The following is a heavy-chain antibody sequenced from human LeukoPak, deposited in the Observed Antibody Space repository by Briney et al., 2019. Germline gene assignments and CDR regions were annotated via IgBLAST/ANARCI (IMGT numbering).Heavy chain of an antibody. CDR2: IYYSGST. V-gene: IGHV4-30-4*01. D-gene: IGHD3-10*01. Sequence: SQTLSLTCTVSGSSISSGDYYWSWIRQPPGKGLEWIGYIYYSGSTYSTPSLKSRVTISVDTSKNQFSLKLTSVTAADTAVYYCVRVSRGGSGSGAFDIWGQGTMVTVSS. J-gene: IGHJ3*02. CDR1: GSSISSGDYY. CDR3: VRVSRGGSGSGAFDI.